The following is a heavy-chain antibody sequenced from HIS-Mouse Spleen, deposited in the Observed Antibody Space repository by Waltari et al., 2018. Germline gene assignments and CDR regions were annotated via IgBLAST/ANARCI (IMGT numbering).Heavy chain of an antibody. CDR3: ARHYYYASGSYYFDY. CDR2: IYSGGST. V-gene: IGHV3-53*02. J-gene: IGHJ4*02. D-gene: IGHD3-10*01. CDR1: GFTFSSNY. Sequence: EVQLVETGGGLIQPGGSLTLSCAASGFTFSSNYMSRVRQAPGKGLEGVSVIYSGGSTYYADSVKGRFTISRDNSKNTLYLQMNSLRAEDTAVYYCARHYYYASGSYYFDYWGQGTLVTVSS.